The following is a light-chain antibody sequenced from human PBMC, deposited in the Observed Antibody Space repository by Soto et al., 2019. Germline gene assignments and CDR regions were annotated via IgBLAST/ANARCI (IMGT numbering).Light chain of an antibody. J-gene: IGLJ3*02. CDR1: SSDVGPYNY. CDR3: SSYTSSSITYWV. Sequence: QSALTQPASVSGSPGQSITISCTGTSSDVGPYNYVSWYQQHPGKAPKLILYEVSYRPSGVSNRFSGSKSGYTASLTISGLQAEDEADYYCSSYTSSSITYWVFGGGTKLTVL. CDR2: EVS. V-gene: IGLV2-14*01.